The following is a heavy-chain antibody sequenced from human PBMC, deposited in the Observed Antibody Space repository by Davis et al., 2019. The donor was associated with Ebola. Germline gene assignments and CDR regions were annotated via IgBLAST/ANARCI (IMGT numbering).Heavy chain of an antibody. J-gene: IGHJ4*02. D-gene: IGHD1-26*01. CDR3: ARQGGGSGRLTSFDY. Sequence: GESLKISCKGSGYIFTDYWIVWVRQMPGKGLEWMGNIYPGDSDTRYSPSFQGQVTLSADKYSTTAYLQWRSLKASDTAMYYCARQGGGSGRLTSFDYWGQGTLITVSS. CDR2: IYPGDSDT. CDR1: GYIFTDYW. V-gene: IGHV5-51*01.